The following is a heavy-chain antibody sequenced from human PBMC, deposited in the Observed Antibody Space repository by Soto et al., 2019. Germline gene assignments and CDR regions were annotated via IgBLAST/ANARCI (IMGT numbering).Heavy chain of an antibody. D-gene: IGHD2-21*02. Sequence: VASVKVSCKASGYTFTGYYMHWVRQSPGQGLEWMGWINPNSGGTNYAQKFQGRVTMTRDTSISTAYMELSRLRSDDTAVYYCARARPSIKPHGLSTTYCGGDCYSSWFDPWGQGTLVTVSS. V-gene: IGHV1-2*02. CDR3: ARARPSIKPHGLSTTYCGGDCYSSWFDP. CDR1: GYTFTGYY. J-gene: IGHJ5*02. CDR2: INPNSGGT.